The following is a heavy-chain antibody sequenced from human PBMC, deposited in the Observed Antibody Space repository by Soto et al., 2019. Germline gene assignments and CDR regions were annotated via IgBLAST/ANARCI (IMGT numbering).Heavy chain of an antibody. J-gene: IGHJ4*02. V-gene: IGHV3-15*01. CDR2: ITSKSAGETT. CDR1: GFTFSNAW. Sequence: DAQLVESGGGLVTPGEFLRLSCVASGFTFSNAWMSWVRQAPGKGLEWIGRITSKSAGETTAYAAPVTGRFTVSRDDLKNTLYLQVNSLKTEDTGIYYCYTEHTLFMAHWGQGTLVTVSS. CDR3: YTEHTLFMAH.